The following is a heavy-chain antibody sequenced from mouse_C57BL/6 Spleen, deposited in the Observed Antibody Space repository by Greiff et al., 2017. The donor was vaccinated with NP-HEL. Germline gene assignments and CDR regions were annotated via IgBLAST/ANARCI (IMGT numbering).Heavy chain of an antibody. CDR2: INPYNGGT. Sequence: VQLQQSGPVLVKPGASVKMSCKASGYTFTDYYMNWVKQSHGKSLEWIGVINPYNGGTSYNQKFKGKATLTVDKSSSTAYMELNSLTSEDSAVYYCARREKKISYFDYWGQGTTLTVSS. CDR3: ARREKKISYFDY. V-gene: IGHV1-19*01. J-gene: IGHJ2*01. CDR1: GYTFTDYY.